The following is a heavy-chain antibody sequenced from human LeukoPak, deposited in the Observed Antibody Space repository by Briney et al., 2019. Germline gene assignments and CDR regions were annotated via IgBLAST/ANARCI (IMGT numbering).Heavy chain of an antibody. CDR2: INPNGGDT. CDR3: ARVGFTTSWSNFDY. CDR1: GYNLPDYC. J-gene: IGHJ4*02. D-gene: IGHD2-2*01. Sequence: ASVKVSCKTAGYNLPDYCVHWVRQAPGQGLEWMGRINPNGGDTNYAQKFQGRVTMASDTSISTAYMELSSLISDDTGVYYCARVGFTTSWSNFDYWGQGTLVTVSS. V-gene: IGHV1-2*05.